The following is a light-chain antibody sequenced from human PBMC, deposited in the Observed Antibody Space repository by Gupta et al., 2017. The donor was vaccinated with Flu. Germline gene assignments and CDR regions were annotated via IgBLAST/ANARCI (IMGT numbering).Light chain of an antibody. CDR3: AAWDDSLNGHYV. J-gene: IGLJ1*01. Sequence: QSVLAQPPSASEIPGQRVTISCSGSSSNIGSNPVNWYQQVPGTAPKLLIYGNSQRPSGVPDRFSGSKSGTSASLAISGLQSEDEADYYCAAWDDSLNGHYVFGTGTKVTVL. CDR1: SSNIGSNP. CDR2: GNS. V-gene: IGLV1-44*01.